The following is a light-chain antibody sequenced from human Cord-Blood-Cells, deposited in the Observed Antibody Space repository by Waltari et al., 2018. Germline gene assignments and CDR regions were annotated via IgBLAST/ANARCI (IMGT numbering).Light chain of an antibody. CDR3: QVWDSSSDHRGV. J-gene: IGLJ3*02. CDR2: YDS. CDR1: NIGSKS. V-gene: IGLV3-21*04. Sequence: SYVLTQPPSVSVAPGKTARITCGGNNIGSKSEHWYQQKPGQAPVLVIYYDSDRPSGIPERFSGSNSGNTATLTISRVEAGDEADYYCQVWDSSSDHRGVFGGGTKLTVL.